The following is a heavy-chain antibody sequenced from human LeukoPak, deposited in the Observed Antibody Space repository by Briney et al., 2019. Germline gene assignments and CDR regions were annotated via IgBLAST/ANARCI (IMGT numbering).Heavy chain of an antibody. Sequence: GGSLRLSCSASGLTFSSYAMHWVRQAPGKGLEYVSAISSNGGSTYYADSVKGRFTISRDNSKNTLYLQMSSLRAEDTAVYYCVKAGKLGYCSGGSCYSYYYYYGMDVWGKGTTVTVSS. CDR3: VKAGKLGYCSGGSCYSYYYYYGMDV. CDR1: GLTFSSYA. J-gene: IGHJ6*04. CDR2: ISSNGGST. V-gene: IGHV3-64D*06. D-gene: IGHD2-15*01.